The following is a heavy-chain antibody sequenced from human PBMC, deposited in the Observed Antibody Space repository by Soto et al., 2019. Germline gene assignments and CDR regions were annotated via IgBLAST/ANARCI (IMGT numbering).Heavy chain of an antibody. D-gene: IGHD6-6*01. J-gene: IGHJ6*02. Sequence: GGSLRLSCEASGFTFSSYWMSWVRQAPGKGLERVANIKQDGSEKYYVDSVKGRFTISRDNAKNSLYLQMNSLRAEDTAVYYCARAGIGIIAARPYYYYGMDVWGQGTTVTVSS. CDR2: IKQDGSEK. CDR1: GFTFSSYW. CDR3: ARAGIGIIAARPYYYYGMDV. V-gene: IGHV3-7*03.